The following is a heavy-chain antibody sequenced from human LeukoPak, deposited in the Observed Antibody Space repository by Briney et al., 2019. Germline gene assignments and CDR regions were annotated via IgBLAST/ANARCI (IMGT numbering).Heavy chain of an antibody. CDR1: GFTFSSYG. J-gene: IGHJ4*02. D-gene: IGHD2-2*01. Sequence: PGGSLRLSCAASGFTFSSYGMHWVRQAPGKGLEWVAFIRYDGSNKYYADSVKGRFTISRDNSKNTLYLQMNSLRAEDTAVYYCAKDRDIVVVPAVAPDYWGQGTLVTVSS. CDR3: AKDRDIVVVPAVAPDY. CDR2: IRYDGSNK. V-gene: IGHV3-30*02.